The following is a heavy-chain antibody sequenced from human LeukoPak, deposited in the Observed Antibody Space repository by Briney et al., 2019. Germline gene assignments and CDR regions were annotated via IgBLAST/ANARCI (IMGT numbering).Heavy chain of an antibody. CDR2: IKTNTGNP. CDR1: GYTLTSYA. J-gene: IGHJ4*02. D-gene: IGHD6-13*01. Sequence: GASVKVSCKASGYTLTSYAMNWVRQAPGQGLEWMGWIKTNTGNPTYAQGFTGRFVFSLDTSVSTAYLQISSLKAEDTAVYYCARQPPGYSSSWTGVGDYWGQGTLVTVSS. CDR3: ARQPPGYSSSWTGVGDY. V-gene: IGHV7-4-1*02.